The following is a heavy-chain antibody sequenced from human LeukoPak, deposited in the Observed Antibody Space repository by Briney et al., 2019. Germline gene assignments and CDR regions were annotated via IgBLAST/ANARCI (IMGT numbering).Heavy chain of an antibody. Sequence: GSLRLSCAASGFTFSGSAMHWVRQASGKGLEWVGRIRSKTNNYATAYAASVKGRFTISRDESKNTAYLQMNSLKTEDTAVYYCSRTYSGSYSDYWGQGTLVTVSS. J-gene: IGHJ4*02. V-gene: IGHV3-73*01. CDR1: GFTFSGSA. D-gene: IGHD1-26*01. CDR2: IRSKTNNYAT. CDR3: SRTYSGSYSDY.